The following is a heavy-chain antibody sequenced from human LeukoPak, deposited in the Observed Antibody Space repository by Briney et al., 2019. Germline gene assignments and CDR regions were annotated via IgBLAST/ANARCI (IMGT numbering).Heavy chain of an antibody. D-gene: IGHD1-26*01. CDR3: ARDRYSGLDV. CDR1: GFTFSSYW. V-gene: IGHV3-7*01. CDR2: IKEDGSVK. J-gene: IGHJ6*02. Sequence: GGSLRLSCAASGFTFSSYWMSRVRQAPGKGLEWVANIKEDGSVKYYVDSVKGRFTISRDNAKNSLYLQMNNLRAEDTAVFYCARDRYSGLDVWGQGTTVTVSS.